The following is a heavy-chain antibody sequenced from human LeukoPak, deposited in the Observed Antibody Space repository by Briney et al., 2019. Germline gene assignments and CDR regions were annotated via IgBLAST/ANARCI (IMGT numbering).Heavy chain of an antibody. CDR2: ISSSGGST. CDR3: AKATPATAAFES. D-gene: IGHD6-13*01. J-gene: IGHJ4*02. CDR1: GFTFSMYA. Sequence: PGGSLRLSCAASGFTFSMYAMSWVRQAPGKGLEWVSTISSSGGSTYYADSVKGRFTISRDNSKNTLYLQMNSLRAKDTAVYYCAKATPATAAFESWGQGTLLTVSS. V-gene: IGHV3-23*01.